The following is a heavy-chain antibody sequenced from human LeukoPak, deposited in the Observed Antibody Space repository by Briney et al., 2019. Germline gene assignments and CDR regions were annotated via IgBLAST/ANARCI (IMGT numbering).Heavy chain of an antibody. J-gene: IGHJ5*02. V-gene: IGHV1-24*01. CDR1: GYTLTEFS. CDR3: ATWEGTVTTRWFDP. Sequence: ASVKVSCKVSGYTLTEFSMHWVRQAPGKGLEWMGGFDPEDGETIYAQKFQGRVTMTEDTSTDTAYMELSSLRSEDTAVYYCATWEGTVTTRWFDPWGQGTLVTVSS. D-gene: IGHD4-17*01. CDR2: FDPEDGET.